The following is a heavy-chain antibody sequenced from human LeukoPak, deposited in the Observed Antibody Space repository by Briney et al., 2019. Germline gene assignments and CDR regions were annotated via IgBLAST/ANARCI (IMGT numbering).Heavy chain of an antibody. J-gene: IGHJ4*02. D-gene: IGHD6-13*01. CDR3: ALRVASSLDY. CDR2: IYTSGST. Sequence: SETLSLTCTVSGGXISSYYCSWIRQPAGKGLEWIGRIYTSGSTNYNPSLKSRVTMSVDTSRNQFSLKLSSVTAADTAVYYCALRVASSLDYWGQGTLVTVSS. V-gene: IGHV4-4*07. CDR1: GGXISSYY.